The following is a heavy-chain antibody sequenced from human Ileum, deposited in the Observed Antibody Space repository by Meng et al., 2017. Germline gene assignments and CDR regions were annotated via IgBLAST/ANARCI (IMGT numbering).Heavy chain of an antibody. CDR3: ARFYGSGTFEVHDY. CDR1: GGSVSSASYY. CDR2: IHYSGSR. J-gene: IGHJ4*02. V-gene: IGHV4-61*01. D-gene: IGHD3-10*01. Sequence: QVQLEEGGPRLVRPSDTLSLTCNVSGGSVSSASYYWSWIRQPPGKGLEWIGLIHYSGSRNYNPSLKSRVTMSVDTSKNQVSLRLTSVTAADTAVYYCARFYGSGTFEVHDYWGQGTLVTVSS.